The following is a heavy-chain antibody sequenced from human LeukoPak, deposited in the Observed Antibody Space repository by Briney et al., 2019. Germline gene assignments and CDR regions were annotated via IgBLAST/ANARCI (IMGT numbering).Heavy chain of an antibody. D-gene: IGHD3-22*01. J-gene: IGHJ4*02. Sequence: GGSLRLSCAASGFTFSSYEMNWVRQAPGKGLEWVSYISSSGSTIYYADSVKGRFTISRDNAKNSLYLQMNSLRGDDTAVYYCASAPAYESSGYYPWYFDYWGQGTLVTVSS. CDR2: ISSSGSTI. CDR1: GFTFSSYE. CDR3: ASAPAYESSGYYPWYFDY. V-gene: IGHV3-48*03.